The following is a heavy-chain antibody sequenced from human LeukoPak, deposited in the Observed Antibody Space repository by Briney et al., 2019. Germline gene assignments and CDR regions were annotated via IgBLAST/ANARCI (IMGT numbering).Heavy chain of an antibody. Sequence: PGGSLRLSCAASGFTFSSYAMSWVRQAPGKGLEWVSAISGSGATTYYADSVRGRFTISRDNSKNTLYLQMGSLRAEDMAVYYCARVGYTSYYYYGMDVWGQGTTVTVSS. J-gene: IGHJ6*02. V-gene: IGHV3-23*01. CDR1: GFTFSSYA. CDR2: ISGSGATT. CDR3: ARVGYTSYYYYGMDV. D-gene: IGHD6-13*01.